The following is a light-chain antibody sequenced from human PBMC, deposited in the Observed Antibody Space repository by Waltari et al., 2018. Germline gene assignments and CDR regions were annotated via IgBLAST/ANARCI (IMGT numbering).Light chain of an antibody. Sequence: QSALTQPASVSGSPGQSITISGTGTSSDIGGYNYVSWYQQVPGKAPKLMIYDVSNRPSGVSSRFSGSKSGNTASLTISGLQAEDEADYFCSSYIDSSTLELFGGGTSLTVL. V-gene: IGLV2-14*03. J-gene: IGLJ2*01. CDR2: DVS. CDR1: SSDIGGYNY. CDR3: SSYIDSSTLEL.